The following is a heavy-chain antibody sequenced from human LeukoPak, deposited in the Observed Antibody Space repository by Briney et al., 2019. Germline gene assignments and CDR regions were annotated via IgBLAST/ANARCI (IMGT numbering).Heavy chain of an antibody. CDR2: ISWNSGSI. V-gene: IGHV3-9*01. Sequence: GGSLRLSCAASGFTFSSYAMHWVRQPPGKGLEWVSGISWNSGSIDYADSVKGRFTISRDNAKDSLYLQMNSLRVEDTAFYYCAKDNRRHYTSGPNPDSLHWGQGALVTVSS. CDR1: GFTFSSYA. D-gene: IGHD6-19*01. J-gene: IGHJ4*02. CDR3: AKDNRRHYTSGPNPDSLH.